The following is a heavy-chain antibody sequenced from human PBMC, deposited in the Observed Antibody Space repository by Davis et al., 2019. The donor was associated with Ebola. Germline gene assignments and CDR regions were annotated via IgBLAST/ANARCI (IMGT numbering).Heavy chain of an antibody. D-gene: IGHD6-19*01. J-gene: IGHJ4*02. CDR3: LAGTNY. V-gene: IGHV3-30*04. CDR2: ISKDGSSE. Sequence: GGSLRLSCAASGFMFSTYAMHWVRQAPGTGLEWVAVISKDGSSEAYADSLRGRFTISRDKSKNMLFLQMNSLRPEDTAVYYCLAGTNYWGQGTQVIVSS. CDR1: GFMFSTYA.